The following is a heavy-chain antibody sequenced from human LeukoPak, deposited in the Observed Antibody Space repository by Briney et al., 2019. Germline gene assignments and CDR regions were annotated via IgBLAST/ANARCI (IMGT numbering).Heavy chain of an antibody. CDR1: GGSISSYY. Sequence: PSDTLSLTCTVSGGSISSYYWSWMRQPPGKGLEWIGYIYYSGSTNYNPSLKSRVTISVDTSKNQFSLKLSSVTAADTAVYYCARDRGPPEADAFDIWGQGTMVTVSS. V-gene: IGHV4-59*01. CDR2: IYYSGST. J-gene: IGHJ3*02. D-gene: IGHD1-14*01. CDR3: ARDRGPPEADAFDI.